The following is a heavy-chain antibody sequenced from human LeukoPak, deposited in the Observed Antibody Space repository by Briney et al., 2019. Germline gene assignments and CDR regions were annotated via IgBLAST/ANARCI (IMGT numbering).Heavy chain of an antibody. Sequence: GGSLRLSCAASGFTFSSYWMSWVRQVPGKGLEWVANINQVGSEKYSVDSVKGRFTISRDNAMNSLYLQMSSLRAEDTAVYYCARDKLVGASRFDFWGQGILVTVSS. CDR3: ARDKLVGASRFDF. CDR2: INQVGSEK. CDR1: GFTFSSYW. J-gene: IGHJ4*02. D-gene: IGHD1-26*01. V-gene: IGHV3-7*01.